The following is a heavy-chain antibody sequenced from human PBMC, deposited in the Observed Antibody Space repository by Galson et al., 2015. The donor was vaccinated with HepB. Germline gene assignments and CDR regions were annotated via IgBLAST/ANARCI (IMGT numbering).Heavy chain of an antibody. J-gene: IGHJ6*02. CDR3: TREYSSSSGWYYHYGMDV. CDR1: GFTFSNAW. V-gene: IGHV3-15*01. Sequence: SLRLSCAASGFTFSNAWMSWVRQAPGKGLEWVGRIKSKTDGGTTDYAAPVQGRFTISRDDSKNTLYLQMNSLKTEDTAVYYCTREYSSSSGWYYHYGMDVGGQVTTVTVSS. CDR2: IKSKTDGGTT. D-gene: IGHD6-6*01.